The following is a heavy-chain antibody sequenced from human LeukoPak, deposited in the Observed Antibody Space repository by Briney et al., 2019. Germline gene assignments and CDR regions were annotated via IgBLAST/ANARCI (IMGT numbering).Heavy chain of an antibody. V-gene: IGHV3-9*01. CDR3: AKATNDYGDYVWDY. D-gene: IGHD4-17*01. CDR2: ISWNSGSI. Sequence: SLRLSCAASGFTFDDYAMHWVRQAPGKGLEWVSGISWNSGSIGYADSVKGRFTISRDNAKNSLYLQMNSLRAEDTALYYCAKATNDYGDYVWDYWGQGTLATVSS. J-gene: IGHJ4*02. CDR1: GFTFDDYA.